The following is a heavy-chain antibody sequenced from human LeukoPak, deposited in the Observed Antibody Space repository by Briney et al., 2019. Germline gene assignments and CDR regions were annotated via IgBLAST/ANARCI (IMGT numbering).Heavy chain of an antibody. CDR3: AKESTGSTSLDY. Sequence: HPGGSLRLSCAASAFRFSSFAMTWVRQAPGKGLEWVSGIHGNGETTYYADSVKGRFTISRDNSKNTLYLQINSLRAEDTAVYFCAKESTGSTSLDYWGQGTLVTVSS. D-gene: IGHD1-7*01. V-gene: IGHV3-23*01. CDR2: IHGNGETT. CDR1: AFRFSSFA. J-gene: IGHJ4*02.